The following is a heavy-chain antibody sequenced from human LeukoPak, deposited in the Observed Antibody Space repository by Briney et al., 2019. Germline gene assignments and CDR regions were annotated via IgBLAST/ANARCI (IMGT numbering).Heavy chain of an antibody. CDR1: GYIFASYG. D-gene: IGHD3-3*01. CDR3: ARDAHDLLSGYM. Sequence: GAPVKVSCKTSGYIFASYGISWVRQAPGQGLEWMGWTSVYSGNTYYGKKFQGRVTMTTDTSTSTGYMELRSLRSDDTAVYYCARDAHDLLSGYMWGQGTLVTVSS. V-gene: IGHV1-18*01. CDR2: TSVYSGNT. J-gene: IGHJ4*02.